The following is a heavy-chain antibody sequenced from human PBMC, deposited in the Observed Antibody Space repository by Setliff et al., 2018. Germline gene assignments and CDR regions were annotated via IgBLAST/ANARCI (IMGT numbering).Heavy chain of an antibody. CDR2: INHSGST. J-gene: IGHJ6*03. V-gene: IGHV4-34*01. Sequence: SETLSLTCAVYGGSFSGYYWSWIRQPPGKGLEWIGDINHSGSTNYNPSLKSRVTISVDTSKNQFSLKLSSVTAADTAVYYCARVRRVVIAYYYYMDVWGQGTTVTVSS. CDR3: ARVRRVVIAYYYYMDV. D-gene: IGHD2-21*01. CDR1: GGSFSGYY.